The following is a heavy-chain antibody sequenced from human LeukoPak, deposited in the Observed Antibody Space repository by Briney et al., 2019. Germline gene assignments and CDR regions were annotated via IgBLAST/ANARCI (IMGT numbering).Heavy chain of an antibody. V-gene: IGHV1-8*03. D-gene: IGHD3-3*01. Sequence: ASVKVSCKASGYTFKNYDINWVRQATGQGLEWMGWMNPNSGNTGYAQKFQGRVTITRNTSISTAYMELSSLRSEDTAVYYCASGSFDFWSGYYLDYWGQGTLVTVSS. CDR2: MNPNSGNT. CDR3: ASGSFDFWSGYYLDY. CDR1: GYTFKNYD. J-gene: IGHJ4*02.